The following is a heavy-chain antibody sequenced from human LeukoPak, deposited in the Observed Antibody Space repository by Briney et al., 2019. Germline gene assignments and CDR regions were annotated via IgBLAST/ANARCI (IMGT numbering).Heavy chain of an antibody. CDR2: ISRSGSTI. D-gene: IGHD3-9*01. Sequence: GSLRLPCAASGFTFSSYGMNWVRQAPGKGLEWVSYISRSGSTIYYADSVWGRFTISRDNAKNSLYLQMNSLRDEDTAVYYCANILPPRGLQKDYYYYYGMDVWGQGTTVTVSS. J-gene: IGHJ6*02. CDR3: ANILPPRGLQKDYYYYYGMDV. V-gene: IGHV3-48*02. CDR1: GFTFSSYG.